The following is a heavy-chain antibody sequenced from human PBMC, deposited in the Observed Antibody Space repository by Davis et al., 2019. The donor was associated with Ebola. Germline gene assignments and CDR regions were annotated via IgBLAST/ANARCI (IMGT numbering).Heavy chain of an antibody. Sequence: GESLKISCAASGFTFSGSAMHWVRQASGKGLEWVGRIRSKANSYATAYAASVKGRFTISRDDSKNTAYLQMNSLKTEDTAVYYCTVAVAGTDFDYWGQGTLVTASS. CDR2: IRSKANSYAT. CDR1: GFTFSGSA. D-gene: IGHD6-19*01. J-gene: IGHJ4*02. CDR3: TVAVAGTDFDY. V-gene: IGHV3-73*01.